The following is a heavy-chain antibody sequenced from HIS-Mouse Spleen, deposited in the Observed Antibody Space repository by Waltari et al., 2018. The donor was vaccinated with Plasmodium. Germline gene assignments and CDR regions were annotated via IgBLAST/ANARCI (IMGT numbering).Heavy chain of an antibody. CDR1: GGSFSGYY. V-gene: IGHV4-34*01. Sequence: QVQLQQWGAGLLKPSETLSLTCAVYGGSFSGYYWSWIRPPTGKGLEWIGEINHSGSTNYNPSLKSRVTISVDTSKNQFSLKLSSVTAADTAVYYCARGVGYCSGGSCDHYFDYWGQGTLVTVSS. CDR3: ARGVGYCSGGSCDHYFDY. CDR2: INHSGST. D-gene: IGHD2-15*01. J-gene: IGHJ4*02.